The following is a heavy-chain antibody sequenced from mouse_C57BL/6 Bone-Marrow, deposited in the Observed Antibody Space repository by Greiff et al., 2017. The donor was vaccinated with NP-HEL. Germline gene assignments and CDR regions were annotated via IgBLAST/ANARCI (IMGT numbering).Heavy chain of an antibody. CDR2: IYPGNSDT. V-gene: IGHV1-5*01. Sequence: VQLQQSGTVLARPGASVKMSCKTSGYTFTSYWMHWVKQRPGQGLEWIGAIYPGNSDTSYNQKFKGQAKLTADTSASTAYMELSSLTNEDSAVYYCTRIWSYFDYWGQGTTLTVSS. CDR3: TRIWSYFDY. D-gene: IGHD1-1*02. J-gene: IGHJ2*01. CDR1: GYTFTSYW.